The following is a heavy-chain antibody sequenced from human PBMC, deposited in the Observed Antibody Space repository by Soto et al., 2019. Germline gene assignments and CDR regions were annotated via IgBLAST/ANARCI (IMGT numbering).Heavy chain of an antibody. CDR2: IDPSDSYI. CDR1: GYKFTNYW. Sequence: PGESLKISCNGSGYKFTNYWLSWVRQTPGKGLEWMGRIDPSDSYINYSPSFRGHVTISIDESISTAHPQWSSLKASDTATYYCAIVTAETAYHYFDFWGQGTLVTVSS. J-gene: IGHJ4*02. CDR3: AIVTAETAYHYFDF. D-gene: IGHD1-1*01. V-gene: IGHV5-10-1*01.